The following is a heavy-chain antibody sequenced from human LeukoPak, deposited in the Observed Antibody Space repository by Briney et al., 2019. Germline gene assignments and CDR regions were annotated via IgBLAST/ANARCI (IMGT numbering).Heavy chain of an antibody. D-gene: IGHD4-17*01. CDR2: ISTYNGNT. CDR1: GYTLSSVG. J-gene: IGHJ4*02. CDR3: ARALAGGDYVSPDY. Sequence: ASVKVSCKASGYTLSSVGITWVRQAPGQGLEWMGWISTYNGNTNYAQKLQGRVTMTTDTSTSTGYMELRSLRSDDTAVYYCARALAGGDYVSPDYWGQGTLVTVSS. V-gene: IGHV1-18*01.